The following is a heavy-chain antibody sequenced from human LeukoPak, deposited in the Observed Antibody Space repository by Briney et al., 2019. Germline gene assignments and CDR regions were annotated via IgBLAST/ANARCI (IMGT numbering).Heavy chain of an antibody. V-gene: IGHV4-38-2*02. CDR3: ARDGGYPTTDEGFDP. Sequence: SETLSLTCKVSGYSIGRDYYWAWLRQPPGKGLEWIGSIFHTGRTVYHPSYESRLTISMDTSKNEFFLRLNSATAADTAVYFCARDGGYPTTDEGFDPWGLGTLVTVSS. CDR2: IFHTGRT. J-gene: IGHJ5*02. CDR1: GYSIGRDYY. D-gene: IGHD5-12*01.